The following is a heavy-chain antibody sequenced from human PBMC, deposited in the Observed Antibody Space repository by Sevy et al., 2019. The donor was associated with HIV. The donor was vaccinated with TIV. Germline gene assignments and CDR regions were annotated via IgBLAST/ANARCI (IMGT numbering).Heavy chain of an antibody. Sequence: SETLSLTCTVSGGSISSYYWSWIRQPPGKGLEWIGYIYYSGSTNYNPSLKSRVTISVDTSKNQISLKLSSVTAADTAVYYCARVLRFSEWQNYYYYYYYGMDVWGQGTTVTVSS. J-gene: IGHJ6*02. CDR3: ARVLRFSEWQNYYYYYYYGMDV. CDR2: IYYSGST. D-gene: IGHD3-3*01. V-gene: IGHV4-59*01. CDR1: GGSISSYY.